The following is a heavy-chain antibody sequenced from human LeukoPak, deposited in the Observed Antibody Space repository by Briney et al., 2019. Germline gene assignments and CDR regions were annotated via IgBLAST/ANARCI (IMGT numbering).Heavy chain of an antibody. CDR3: ARLPFYYYGMDV. CDR1: GFTFSSYAM. D-gene: IGHD5-18*01. J-gene: IGHJ6*04. CDR2: IYHSGRT. Sequence: PGGSLRLSCAASGFTFSSYAMSWVRQPPGKGLEWIGEIYHSGRTNYNPSLKSRVTISVDTSKNQFSLNLSSVTAADTAVYYCARLPFYYYGMDVWGKGTTVTVSS. V-gene: IGHV4-4*02.